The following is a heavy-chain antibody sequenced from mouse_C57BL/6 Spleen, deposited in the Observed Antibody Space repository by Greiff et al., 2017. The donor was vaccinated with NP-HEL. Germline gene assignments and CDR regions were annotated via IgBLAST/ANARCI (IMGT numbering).Heavy chain of an antibody. V-gene: IGHV1-39*01. CDR3: ASGYYGSSYTAWFAY. CDR2: INPNYGTT. D-gene: IGHD1-1*01. J-gene: IGHJ3*01. CDR1: GYSFTDYN. Sequence: VQLKESGPELVKPGASVKISCKASGYSFTDYNMNWVKQSNGKSLEWIGVINPNYGTTSYNQKFKGKATLTVDQSSSTAYMQLNSLTSEDSAVYYCASGYYGSSYTAWFAYWGQGTLVTVSA.